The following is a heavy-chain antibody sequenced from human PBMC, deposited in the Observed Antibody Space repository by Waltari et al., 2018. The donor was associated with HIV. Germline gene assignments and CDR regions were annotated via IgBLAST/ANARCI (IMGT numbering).Heavy chain of an antibody. J-gene: IGHJ3*01. V-gene: IGHV1-8*01. Sequence: VQLVQSGAEVKKPGASVKVSCKASGYIFTTYDINWVRQAPGHGLEWMGWMNPNSGNTGYAQKFQGRVTMTRNTSISTAYMELSSLRSEDTAVYYCAIVPVAAKRLDAVFDVWGQGTMVTVSS. CDR3: AIVPVAAKRLDAVFDV. CDR2: MNPNSGNT. CDR1: GYIFTTYD. D-gene: IGHD2-15*01.